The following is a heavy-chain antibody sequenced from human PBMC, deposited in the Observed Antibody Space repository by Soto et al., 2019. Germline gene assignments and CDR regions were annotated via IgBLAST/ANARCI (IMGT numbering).Heavy chain of an antibody. CDR1: GGSISSYY. Sequence: SETLSLTCTVSGGSISSYYWSWIRQPPGKGLEWIGYIYYSGSTNYNPSLKSRVTISVDTSKNQFSPKLSSVTAADTAVYYCARRYGGNLDYWGQGTLVTVSS. V-gene: IGHV4-59*08. CDR2: IYYSGST. J-gene: IGHJ4*02. D-gene: IGHD1-26*01. CDR3: ARRYGGNLDY.